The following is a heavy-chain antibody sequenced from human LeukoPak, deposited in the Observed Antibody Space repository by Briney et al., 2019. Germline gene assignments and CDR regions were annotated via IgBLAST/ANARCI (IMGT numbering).Heavy chain of an antibody. CDR1: GYTFNAYY. V-gene: IGHV1-2*02. D-gene: IGHD3-10*01. CDR3: ASYASGSFGHTFYYYYSMDV. CDR2: INPNSGDA. Sequence: ASVKVSCKASGYTFNAYYLHWVRQAPGQGLEWMGWINPNSGDANLAQRFQGRVTLTRDTSITTAYMELSSLRSDDTAVYYCASYASGSFGHTFYYYYSMDVWGQGTTVTVSS. J-gene: IGHJ6*02.